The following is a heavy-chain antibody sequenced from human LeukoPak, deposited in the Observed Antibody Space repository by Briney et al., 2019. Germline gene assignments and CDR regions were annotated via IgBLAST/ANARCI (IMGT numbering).Heavy chain of an antibody. CDR1: GFTFSSYW. D-gene: IGHD5-12*01. Sequence: GSLRLSCAASGFTFSSYWMSWVRQAPGKGLEWVANIKQDGSEKYYVESVKGRFTISRDNAKNSLYLQMNSLRAEDTAVYYCARESGYDYSFYYYYMDVWGKGTTVTVSS. J-gene: IGHJ6*03. CDR3: ARESGYDYSFYYYYMDV. V-gene: IGHV3-7*01. CDR2: IKQDGSEK.